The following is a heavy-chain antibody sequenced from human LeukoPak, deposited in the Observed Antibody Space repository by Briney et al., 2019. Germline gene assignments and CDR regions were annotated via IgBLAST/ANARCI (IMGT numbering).Heavy chain of an antibody. Sequence: SETLSLTCTVPGGSISSYFWSWIRQPPGKGLQWIGYIYYSGSTIYNPSLKSRVTISVDTSKNQFSLKLSSVTAADTAVYYCARDLKSSSWYSVRSLVGQDYWGQGTLVTVSS. J-gene: IGHJ4*02. CDR2: IYYSGST. CDR3: ARDLKSSSWYSVRSLVGQDY. CDR1: GGSISSYF. V-gene: IGHV4-59*01. D-gene: IGHD6-13*01.